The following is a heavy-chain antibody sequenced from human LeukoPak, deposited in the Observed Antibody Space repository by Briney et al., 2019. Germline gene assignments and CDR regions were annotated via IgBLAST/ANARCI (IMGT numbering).Heavy chain of an antibody. V-gene: IGHV3-7*01. Sequence: PGGSLRLSCAAPGFTFSSYWMSWVRQAPGKGLEWVANIKQDGSEKYYVDSVKGRFTISRDNAKNSLYLQMNSLRAEDTAVYYCARATKYYDILTGYYTGWGQGTLVTVSS. CDR3: ARATKYYDILTGYYTG. J-gene: IGHJ4*02. CDR1: GFTFSSYW. CDR2: IKQDGSEK. D-gene: IGHD3-9*01.